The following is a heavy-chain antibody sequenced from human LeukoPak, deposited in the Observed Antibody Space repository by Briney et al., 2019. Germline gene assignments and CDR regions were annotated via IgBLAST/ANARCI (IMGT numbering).Heavy chain of an antibody. CDR2: ISSKSSYI. V-gene: IGHV3-21*01. Sequence: GGSVRLSCAAWGFTLCIYAVNWVRRSRGKGLEWVSSISSKSSYINYADSVKGRFTISRDNAKNSLYLQMNSLRAEDTAVYYCARAPVEAAGTSHFDYWGQGTLVTVSS. J-gene: IGHJ4*02. CDR1: GFTLCIYA. D-gene: IGHD6-13*01. CDR3: ARAPVEAAGTSHFDY.